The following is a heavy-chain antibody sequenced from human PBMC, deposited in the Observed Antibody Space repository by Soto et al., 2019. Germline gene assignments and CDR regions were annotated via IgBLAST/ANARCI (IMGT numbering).Heavy chain of an antibody. Sequence: GGSLRLSCAASGFTFSSYAMSWVRQAPGKGLESFSVIIGSGGSTYYAYSVKGRFTISRDNSKNTLFLQMNSLRAEDTAVYYCAKVGVVRFLEWANYYYGMDVWGQGPRSPSP. CDR3: AKVGVVRFLEWANYYYGMDV. CDR2: IIGSGGST. D-gene: IGHD3-3*01. J-gene: IGHJ6*02. V-gene: IGHV3-23*01. CDR1: GFTFSSYA.